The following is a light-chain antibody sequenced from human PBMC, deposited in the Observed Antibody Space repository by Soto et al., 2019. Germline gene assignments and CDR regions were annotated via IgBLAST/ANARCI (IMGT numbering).Light chain of an antibody. CDR1: QDISHY. V-gene: IGKV1-39*01. J-gene: IGKJ2*01. CDR3: QQGYNSFMYT. Sequence: DIQMTQSPSSLSASVGDTVTITCQASQDISHYLNWYQQKPGKAPKFLIQSASTLQPGVPSRFSGTGSGTDFTLTIESLQPEDLATYFCQQGYNSFMYTFGQGTKVDIK. CDR2: SAS.